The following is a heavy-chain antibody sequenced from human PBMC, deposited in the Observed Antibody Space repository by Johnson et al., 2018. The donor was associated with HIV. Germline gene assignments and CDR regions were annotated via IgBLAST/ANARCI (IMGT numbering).Heavy chain of an antibody. CDR3: ARGYTIGAFDI. CDR2: ISWNSGSI. J-gene: IGHJ3*02. Sequence: VQLVESGGGLVQPGRSLRLSCAASGFTFDDYAMHWVRQAPGKGLEWVSGISWNSGSIGYADSVKGRFTISRDNAKNSLYLQMNSLRAEDTAVYYCARGYTIGAFDIWGQGTTVTVSS. CDR1: GFTFDDYA. D-gene: IGHD3-3*01. V-gene: IGHV3-9*01.